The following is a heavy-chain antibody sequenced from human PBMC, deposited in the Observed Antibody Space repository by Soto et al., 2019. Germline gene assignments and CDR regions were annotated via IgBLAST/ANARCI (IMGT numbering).Heavy chain of an antibody. CDR1: GGSFSGYY. CDR2: INHSGST. Sequence: SETLSLTCAVYGGSFSGYYWSWIRQPPGKGLEWIGEINHSGSTNYNPSLKSRVTISVDTSKNQFSLKLSSVTAADTAVYYCARSTTGTWALGDAFDIWGQGTMVTVSS. CDR3: ARSTTGTWALGDAFDI. D-gene: IGHD1-1*01. V-gene: IGHV4-34*01. J-gene: IGHJ3*02.